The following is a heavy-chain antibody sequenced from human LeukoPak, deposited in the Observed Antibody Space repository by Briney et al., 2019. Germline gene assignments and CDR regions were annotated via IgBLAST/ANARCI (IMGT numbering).Heavy chain of an antibody. Sequence: ASVKVSCKVSGYTLTELSMHWVRQAPGKGLEWMGGFDPEDGETIYAQKFQGRVTMTEDTSTDTAYMELSSLRSEDTAVYYCATVPEYCSGGSCYSRDYWGQGTLVTVSS. D-gene: IGHD2-15*01. CDR1: GYTLTELS. CDR3: ATVPEYCSGGSCYSRDY. CDR2: FDPEDGET. J-gene: IGHJ4*02. V-gene: IGHV1-24*01.